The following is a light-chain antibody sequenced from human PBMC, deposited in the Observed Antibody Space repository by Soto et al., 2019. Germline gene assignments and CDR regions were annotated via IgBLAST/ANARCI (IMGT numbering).Light chain of an antibody. Sequence: QSALTQPASVSGSTGQSITLLCTGTSSDFGIYNSVSWYQQHPGKAPKLMIHDVTNRPSGVSSRFSGSRSGNTASLTISGLQAEDEADYYCSSFTSSSSYVFGPGTKLTVL. V-gene: IGLV2-14*01. CDR3: SSFTSSSSYV. CDR1: SSDFGIYNS. CDR2: DVT. J-gene: IGLJ1*01.